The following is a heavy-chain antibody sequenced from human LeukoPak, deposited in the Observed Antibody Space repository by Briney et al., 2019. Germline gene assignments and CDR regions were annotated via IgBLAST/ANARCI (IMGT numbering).Heavy chain of an antibody. Sequence: GGSLRLSCAASGFTFSSYGMHWVRQGPGKGLEWVAVISYDGSNKYYADSVKGRFTISRDNAKNSLYLQMNSLRAEDTAVYYCARDGSPGTTTGLDWFDPWGQGTLVTVSS. CDR3: ARDGSPGTTTGLDWFDP. V-gene: IGHV3-30*03. J-gene: IGHJ5*02. CDR2: ISYDGSNK. CDR1: GFTFSSYG. D-gene: IGHD1-26*01.